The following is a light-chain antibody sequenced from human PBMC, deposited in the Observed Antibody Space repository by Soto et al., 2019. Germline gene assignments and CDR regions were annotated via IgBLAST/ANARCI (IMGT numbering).Light chain of an antibody. Sequence: QSVLTQPPSASGTPGQRVTISCSGSSSNIGSNYVYWYQQLPGTVPKLLIYRNNQRPSGVPDRFSGSKSGTSASLAISGLRSEDEADYYCAAWDDSLSGYVFGTGTKLTVL. CDR1: SSNIGSNY. J-gene: IGLJ1*01. CDR3: AAWDDSLSGYV. CDR2: RNN. V-gene: IGLV1-47*01.